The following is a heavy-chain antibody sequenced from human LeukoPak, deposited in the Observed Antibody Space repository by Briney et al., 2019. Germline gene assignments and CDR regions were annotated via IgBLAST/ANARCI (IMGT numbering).Heavy chain of an antibody. Sequence: PGASVKVSCKASGYTFTSYGISWVRQAPGQGLEWMGWTSAYNGNTNYAQKLQGRVTMTTDTSTSKAYMELRSLRSDDTGVYYCARDWASKSGYYFDYWGQGTLVTVSS. D-gene: IGHD3-16*01. CDR2: TSAYNGNT. CDR1: GYTFTSYG. J-gene: IGHJ4*02. CDR3: ARDWASKSGYYFDY. V-gene: IGHV1-18*01.